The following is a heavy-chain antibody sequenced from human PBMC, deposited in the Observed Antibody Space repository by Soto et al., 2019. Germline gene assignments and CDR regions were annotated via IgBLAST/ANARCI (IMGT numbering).Heavy chain of an antibody. D-gene: IGHD1-26*01. CDR1: GYTLASYY. CDR3: VREGPPSGKLFDY. Sequence: QVQMVQSGAEVKMPGASVKVSCQAFGYTLASYYMHWVRQAPGQGLEWVGFISRDGVWTGYAQNFQDRATVSRDTSTNTVYLGLSSLRSEDTAVYYCVREGPPSGKLFDYWGQGTRVTVAS. CDR2: ISRDGVWT. J-gene: IGHJ4*02. V-gene: IGHV1-46*01.